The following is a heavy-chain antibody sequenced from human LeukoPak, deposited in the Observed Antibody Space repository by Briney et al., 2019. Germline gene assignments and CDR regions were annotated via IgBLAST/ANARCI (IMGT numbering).Heavy chain of an antibody. Sequence: ASVKVSCKASGYTFTDYGLSWVRQAPGQGLEWMGWISAYNGNTNYAQNLQGRVTMTTDTSTSAAYMELGSLISDDTAMYYCARNGALEWGYCSSTSCSPFDYWGQGTLVTVSS. D-gene: IGHD2-2*01. V-gene: IGHV1-18*01. CDR3: ARNGALEWGYCSSTSCSPFDY. CDR1: GYTFTDYG. CDR2: ISAYNGNT. J-gene: IGHJ4*02.